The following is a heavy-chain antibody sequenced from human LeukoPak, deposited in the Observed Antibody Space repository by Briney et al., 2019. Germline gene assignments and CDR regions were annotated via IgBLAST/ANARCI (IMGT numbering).Heavy chain of an antibody. CDR3: ATDRDGGTFRDALDI. Sequence: GGSLRLSCAGSGFTFSDYAMSWVRQAPGKGLEWVSAIGGSGFGTFYADSVKGRFTISRDNSKNTLYLQMNSLRAEDTAVYYCATDRDGGTFRDALDIWGQGTMVTVSS. CDR2: IGGSGFGT. D-gene: IGHD2-15*01. J-gene: IGHJ3*02. V-gene: IGHV3-23*01. CDR1: GFTFSDYA.